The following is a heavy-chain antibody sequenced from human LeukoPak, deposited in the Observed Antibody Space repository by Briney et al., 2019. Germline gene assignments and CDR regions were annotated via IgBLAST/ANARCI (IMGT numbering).Heavy chain of an antibody. CDR3: ARVASIAVAGRFDY. CDR1: GGTFSSYA. V-gene: IGHV1-69*06. Sequence: GSSVKVSCKASGGTFSSYAISWVRQAPGQGLEWMGGIIPIFGTANYAQKFQGRVTITADKSTSTAYMELSSLRSEDTAVYYCARVASIAVAGRFDYWGQGTLVTVSS. J-gene: IGHJ4*02. CDR2: IIPIFGTA. D-gene: IGHD6-19*01.